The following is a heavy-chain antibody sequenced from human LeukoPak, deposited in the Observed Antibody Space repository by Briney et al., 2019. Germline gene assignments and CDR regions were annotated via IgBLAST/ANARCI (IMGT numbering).Heavy chain of an antibody. D-gene: IGHD3-22*01. CDR3: AKTPGYYDSSGYPTYYFDY. V-gene: IGHV3-23*01. J-gene: IGHJ4*02. Sequence: GGSLRLSYAASEFTFNNYAMTWVRQAPGKGLEWVSTISGSGDTTYYTDSVKGRFTISRDNSKNTLYLQMNSLRAEDTAIYYCAKTPGYYDSSGYPTYYFDYWGQGTLVTVSS. CDR2: ISGSGDTT. CDR1: EFTFNNYA.